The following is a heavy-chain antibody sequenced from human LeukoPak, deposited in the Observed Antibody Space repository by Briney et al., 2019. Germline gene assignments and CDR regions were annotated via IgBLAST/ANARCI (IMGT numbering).Heavy chain of an antibody. Sequence: GGSLRLSCAASGFTFKDFGMHWVRQPPGKGLEWAAFIRNVGTDKYYADSVKGRFTISRDNSRNTLYLQLNSLTVDDMAVYYCAKGYGESHFDDWGQGTPVTVSS. V-gene: IGHV3-30*02. CDR3: AKGYGESHFDD. D-gene: IGHD4/OR15-4a*01. CDR2: IRNVGTDK. CDR1: GFTFKDFG. J-gene: IGHJ4*02.